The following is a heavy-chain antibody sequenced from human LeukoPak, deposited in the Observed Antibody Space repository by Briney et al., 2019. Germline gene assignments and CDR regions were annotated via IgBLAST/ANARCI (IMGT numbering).Heavy chain of an antibody. CDR1: GFTFSIYS. CDR3: ARATNWAFDI. CDR2: ISSSSSYI. D-gene: IGHD1-1*01. V-gene: IGHV3-21*01. Sequence: TGGSLRLSCAASGFTFSIYSMNWVRQAPGKGLEWVSSISSSSSYIYYADSVKGRFTISRDNAKNSLYLQMNSLRAEDTAVYYCARATNWAFDIWGQGTMVTVSS. J-gene: IGHJ3*02.